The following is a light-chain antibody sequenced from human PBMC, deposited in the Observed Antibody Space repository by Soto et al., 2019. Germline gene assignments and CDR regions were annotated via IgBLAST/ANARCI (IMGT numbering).Light chain of an antibody. CDR2: GAS. CDR1: QSISSY. Sequence: DIQMTQSPSSLSASVGDRVTITCRASQSISSYLNWYQQKPGRAPKLLIYGASSLQSGVTSRFSGSGSGTDFTLTISSLQPEDFATYYCQQSYSTPYTFGQGTKLEIK. CDR3: QQSYSTPYT. V-gene: IGKV1-39*01. J-gene: IGKJ2*01.